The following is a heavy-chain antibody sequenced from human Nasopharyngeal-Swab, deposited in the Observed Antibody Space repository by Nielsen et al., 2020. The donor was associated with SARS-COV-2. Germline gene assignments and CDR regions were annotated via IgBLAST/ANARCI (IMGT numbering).Heavy chain of an antibody. CDR2: IKHDGSGT. J-gene: IGHJ4*02. V-gene: IGHV3-74*03. CDR3: TRDFGMATFDS. D-gene: IGHD3-16*01. Sequence: GGSLRLSCVASGLTFSNYWMYWVRQAPGKGLVWVSRIKHDGSGTKYADSVKGRFTISRDNAKNTLYLHMNSLTAEDTAVYYCTRDFGMATFDSWGQGTLVTVSS. CDR1: GLTFSNYW.